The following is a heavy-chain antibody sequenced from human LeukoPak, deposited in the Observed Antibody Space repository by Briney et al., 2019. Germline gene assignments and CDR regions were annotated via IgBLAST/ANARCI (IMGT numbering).Heavy chain of an antibody. CDR2: IPYDGSNK. CDR1: GFTFSNYG. Sequence: GGSLRLSCAASGFTFSNYGMHWVRQAPGKGLEWVAFIPYDGSNKYYADSVKGRFTISRDNAKNSLYLQMNSLRAKDTAVYYCAELGITMIGGVWGKGTTVTISS. V-gene: IGHV3-30*02. D-gene: IGHD3-10*02. CDR3: AELGITMIGGV. J-gene: IGHJ6*04.